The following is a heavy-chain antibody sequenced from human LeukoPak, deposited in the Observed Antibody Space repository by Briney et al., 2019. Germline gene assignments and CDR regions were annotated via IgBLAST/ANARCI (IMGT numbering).Heavy chain of an antibody. CDR2: IYTSGST. J-gene: IGHJ6*03. D-gene: IGHD2-2*01. V-gene: IGHV4-4*07. Sequence: SETLSLTCTVSGGSISSYYWSWIRQPAGKGLEWIGRIYTSGSTNYNPSLKSRVTMSVDTSKNQFSLKLSSVTAADTAVYYCARGRGSSAPLGYYYMDVWGKGTTVTVSS. CDR3: ARGRGSSAPLGYYYMDV. CDR1: GGSISSYY.